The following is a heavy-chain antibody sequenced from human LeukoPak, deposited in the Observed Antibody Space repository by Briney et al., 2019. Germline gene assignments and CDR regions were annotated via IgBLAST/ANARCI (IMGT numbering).Heavy chain of an antibody. J-gene: IGHJ4*02. V-gene: IGHV3-74*01. CDR1: GFTFSSYW. CDR3: ASLGAVAGTEFAMKVDY. CDR2: INSDRSST. D-gene: IGHD6-19*01. Sequence: GGSLRLSCAASGFTFSSYWMHWVRQAPGKGLVWVSRINSDRSSTSYADSVKGRFTISRDNAKNTLYLQMNSLRAEDTAVYYCASLGAVAGTEFAMKVDYWGQGTLVTVSS.